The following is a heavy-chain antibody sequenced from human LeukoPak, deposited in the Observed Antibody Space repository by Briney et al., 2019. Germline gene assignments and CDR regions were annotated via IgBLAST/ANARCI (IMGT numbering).Heavy chain of an antibody. Sequence: GASVKVSCKASGYTFTSYGISWVRQAPGQGLEWMGWISAYNGNTNYAQKLQGRVTMTTDTSTSTAYTELRSLRSDDTAVYYCARAEVSVATIGNWFDPWGQGTLVTVSS. CDR3: ARAEVSVATIGNWFDP. V-gene: IGHV1-18*01. D-gene: IGHD5-12*01. CDR1: GYTFTSYG. CDR2: ISAYNGNT. J-gene: IGHJ5*02.